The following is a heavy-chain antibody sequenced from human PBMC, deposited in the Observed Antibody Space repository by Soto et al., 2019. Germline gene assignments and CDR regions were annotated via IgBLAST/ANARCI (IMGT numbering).Heavy chain of an antibody. V-gene: IGHV1-18*01. Sequence: VQLVQSGAELKKPGASVKVSCKASGYTFSNYGINWVRQAPGQGLEWMGWISAYNGNTKYAQKFQGRVTMATDTPTTTAYMELRSLRSDDTAVYYCARDGRQFVPNSDNFEIWGQGTTVTVSS. CDR2: ISAYNGNT. J-gene: IGHJ3*02. CDR3: ARDGRQFVPNSDNFEI. CDR1: GYTFSNYG. D-gene: IGHD6-6*01.